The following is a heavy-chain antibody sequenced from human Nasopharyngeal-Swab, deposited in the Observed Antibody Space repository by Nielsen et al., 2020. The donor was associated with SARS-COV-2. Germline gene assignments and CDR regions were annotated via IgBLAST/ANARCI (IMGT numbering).Heavy chain of an antibody. J-gene: IGHJ6*02. V-gene: IGHV1-69*10. CDR3: ARSHCSGGSCYVTGYYYGMDV. CDR1: GGTFSSYA. Sequence: SVKVSCKASGGTFSSYAISWVRQAPGQGLEWMGGIIPILGIANYAQKFQGRVTITADKSTSTAYMELSSLRSEDTAVYYCARSHCSGGSCYVTGYYYGMDVWGQGTTVTVSS. CDR2: IIPILGIA. D-gene: IGHD2-15*01.